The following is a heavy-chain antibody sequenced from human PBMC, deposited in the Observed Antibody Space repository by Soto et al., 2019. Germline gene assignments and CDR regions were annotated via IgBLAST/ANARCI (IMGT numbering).Heavy chain of an antibody. CDR3: ASTGGYTYGFAY. J-gene: IGHJ4*02. Sequence: GGSMSISCAASGFTFSSYAMHWVRQAPGKGLEYVSAISSNGGSTYYANSVKGRFTISRDNSKNTLYLQMGSLRAEDMAVYYGASTGGYTYGFAYWAQGTLVPVPS. CDR1: GFTFSSYA. V-gene: IGHV3-64*01. CDR2: ISSNGGST. D-gene: IGHD5-18*01.